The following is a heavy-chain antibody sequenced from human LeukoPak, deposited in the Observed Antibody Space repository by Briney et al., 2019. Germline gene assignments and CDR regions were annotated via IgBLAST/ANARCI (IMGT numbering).Heavy chain of an antibody. Sequence: PSETLSLTCTISGDSTNTYFWSWIRQPPGKGLEWIGYFYYTGTTNYNPSLKSRVTISVDTSKNQFSLKLSSVTAADTAVYYCARRSRRHVGYGMDVWGQGTTVTVSS. D-gene: IGHD6-25*01. J-gene: IGHJ6*02. CDR3: ARRSRRHVGYGMDV. CDR1: GDSTNTYF. V-gene: IGHV4-59*08. CDR2: FYYTGTT.